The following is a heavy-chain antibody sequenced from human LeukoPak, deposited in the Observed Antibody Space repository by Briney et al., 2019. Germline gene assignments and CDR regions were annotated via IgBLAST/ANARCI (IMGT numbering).Heavy chain of an antibody. CDR1: GYTFTSYD. D-gene: IGHD7-27*01. J-gene: IGHJ4*02. CDR3: ARGPPNWGYDY. Sequence: APVKVSCKASGYTFTSYDFNWVRQATGQRPEWMGWMSPNSGDTGYAQKFQDRVTMTRNTSISTAYMELSSLRSDDTAVYYCARGPPNWGYDYWGPGTLVTVSS. CDR2: MSPNSGDT. V-gene: IGHV1-8*01.